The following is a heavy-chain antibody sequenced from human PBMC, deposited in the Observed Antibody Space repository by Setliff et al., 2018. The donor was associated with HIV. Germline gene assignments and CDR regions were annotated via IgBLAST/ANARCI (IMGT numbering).Heavy chain of an antibody. D-gene: IGHD2-15*01. Sequence: GGSLRLSCAASGFTFSTYWMSWVRQAPGKGLEWVANIEQDGTEKYYVDSVKGRFTISRDNAKNSLYLQMNSLRAEDTAVYYCARGWWHYYYDYWGQGTLVTVSS. CDR3: ARGWWHYYYDY. CDR1: GFTFSTYW. CDR2: IEQDGTEK. V-gene: IGHV3-7*01. J-gene: IGHJ4*02.